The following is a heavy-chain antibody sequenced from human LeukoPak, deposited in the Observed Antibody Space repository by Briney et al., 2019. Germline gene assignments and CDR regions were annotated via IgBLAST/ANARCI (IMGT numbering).Heavy chain of an antibody. Sequence: SETLSLTCTVSGGSISSRSYYWGWIRQPTGKGLEWIGNIYYSGSTFYNPSLKSRVTISVDTSKNQFSLKLSSVTAADTAVYFCAILSSGWYNFDYWGQGTLVIVSA. CDR1: GGSISSRSYY. D-gene: IGHD6-19*01. CDR3: AILSSGWYNFDY. CDR2: IYYSGST. V-gene: IGHV4-39*01. J-gene: IGHJ4*02.